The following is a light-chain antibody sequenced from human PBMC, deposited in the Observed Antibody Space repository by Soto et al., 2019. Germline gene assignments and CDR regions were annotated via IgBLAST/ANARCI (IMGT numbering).Light chain of an antibody. V-gene: IGKV1-39*01. J-gene: IGKJ4*01. Sequence: DIQMTQSPSSLSASVGDRVTLICRAVRGFTTYLNWYQQRPGTAPKVLIFAASTLQSGVPSRFSGSGSGTDFTLTISSLQPEDLATYYCQQSYRTPLTFGGGTKVEIK. CDR2: AAS. CDR1: RGFTTY. CDR3: QQSYRTPLT.